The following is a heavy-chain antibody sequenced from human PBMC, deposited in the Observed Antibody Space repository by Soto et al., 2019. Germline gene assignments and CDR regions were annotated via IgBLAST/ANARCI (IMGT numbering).Heavy chain of an antibody. CDR1: GGSISSNSYN. J-gene: IGHJ4*02. CDR2: FYHGGSP. D-gene: IGHD4-17*01. CDR3: ARLPLRRTREDVDY. Sequence: QLQLQESGPGLVKPSETLPLTCSVSGGSISSNSYNWVWIRQPPGKGLEWIGSFYHGGSPYYHPSLKSRVTISVDTSKNQFSLNLNSVTAADTAVYYCARLPLRRTREDVDYWGQGTLVAVSS. V-gene: IGHV4-39*01.